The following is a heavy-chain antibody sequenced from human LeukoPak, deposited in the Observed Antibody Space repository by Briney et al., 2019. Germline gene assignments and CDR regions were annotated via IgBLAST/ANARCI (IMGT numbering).Heavy chain of an antibody. Sequence: GESLKISCKGSGYTFTNYWIGWVRQMPGKGLEWMGIIHPRDSDTRYSPSLQGQVTMSADKSISTAYLQWSSLKASDTAMYYCARRDNDRSGYYLFDYWGQGTLVTVSS. CDR3: ARRDNDRSGYYLFDY. V-gene: IGHV5-51*01. CDR1: GYTFTNYW. CDR2: IHPRDSDT. D-gene: IGHD3-22*01. J-gene: IGHJ4*02.